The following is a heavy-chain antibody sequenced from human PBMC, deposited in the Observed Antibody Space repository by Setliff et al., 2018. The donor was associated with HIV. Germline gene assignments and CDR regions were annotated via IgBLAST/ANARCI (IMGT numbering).Heavy chain of an antibody. J-gene: IGHJ4*02. V-gene: IGHV3-30-3*01. Sequence: GGSLRLSCAATGFTFSSYVLHWVRQAPGKGLEWAAVMSTGGGIKICADSVKGRFTISRDNSRNTLFLQMNNLRPEDTATYYCVRDPIEGSPDYFDYWGQGALVTVSS. CDR3: VRDPIEGSPDYFDY. CDR2: MSTGGGIK. CDR1: GFTFSSYV. D-gene: IGHD1-26*01.